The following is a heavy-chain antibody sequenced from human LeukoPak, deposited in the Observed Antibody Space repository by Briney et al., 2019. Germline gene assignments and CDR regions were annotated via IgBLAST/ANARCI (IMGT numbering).Heavy chain of an antibody. V-gene: IGHV4-59*01. CDR3: AGDVMSTALDAFDV. D-gene: IGHD1-1*01. CDR2: IYNSGSP. Sequence: SETLSLTCTVSGGSINSYYWNWTRQPPGKGLELIGYIYNSGSPTYNPSLKSRVTISVDTSKNQFSLQLRSVTAADTAVYYCAGDVMSTALDAFDVWGQGTMVTVSS. J-gene: IGHJ3*01. CDR1: GGSINSYY.